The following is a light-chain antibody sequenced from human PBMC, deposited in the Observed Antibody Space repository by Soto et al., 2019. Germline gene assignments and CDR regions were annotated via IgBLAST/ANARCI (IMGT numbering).Light chain of an antibody. CDR3: SSYTSSSTLV. J-gene: IGLJ1*01. V-gene: IGLV2-14*01. CDR1: SSDVGGYNY. CDR2: EVS. Sequence: QSALTQPASVSGSPGQSITISCTGTSSDVGGYNYVSWYQQHPGKPPKLLIYEVSNRPSGVSNRFSGSKSGNKASLTISGLQAEDEADYYCSSYTSSSTLVFGTGTKLTVL.